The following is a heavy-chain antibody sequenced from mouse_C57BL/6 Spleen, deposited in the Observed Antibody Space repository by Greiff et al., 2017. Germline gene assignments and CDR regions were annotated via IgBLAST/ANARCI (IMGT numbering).Heavy chain of an antibody. CDR2: IYPGSGST. CDR1: GYTFTSYW. V-gene: IGHV1-55*01. J-gene: IGHJ1*03. D-gene: IGHD1-1*01. Sequence: QVQLQQPGAELVKPGASVKMSCKASGYTFTSYWITWVKQRPGQGLEWIGDIYPGSGSTNYNEKFKGKATLTVDTSSSTAYMQLSSLTSEDSAVYYCARRGLIYAYVWGTGTTVTVSS. CDR3: ARRGLIYAYV.